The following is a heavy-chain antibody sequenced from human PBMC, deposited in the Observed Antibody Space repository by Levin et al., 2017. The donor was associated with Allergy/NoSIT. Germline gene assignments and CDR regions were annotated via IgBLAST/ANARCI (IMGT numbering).Heavy chain of an antibody. CDR1: GFTFKSYS. D-gene: IGHD3-10*01. CDR3: ARSNYYGSGSYKQRDFDY. V-gene: IGHV4-39*01. CDR2: IYYSGTT. Sequence: GSLRLSCAVSGFTFKSYSMAWVRQAPGKGLEWIGNIYYSGTTYSNPSLQSRVTISVDTSENQFSLKLSSVTAADTAVYYCARSNYYGSGSYKQRDFDYWGQGTLVTVSS. J-gene: IGHJ4*02.